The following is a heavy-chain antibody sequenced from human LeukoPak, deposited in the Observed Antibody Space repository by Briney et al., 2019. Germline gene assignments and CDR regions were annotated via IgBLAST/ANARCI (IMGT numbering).Heavy chain of an antibody. J-gene: IGHJ4*02. CDR1: GFTFSTYG. V-gene: IGHV3-7*01. CDR2: IKQDGSEK. CDR3: ARDGDGSVDFDH. Sequence: GGSLRLSCVASGFTFSTYGLSWVRQAPGKGLECVANIKQDGSEKYYVDSVRGRFTISRDNAKNTLYLQINSLRAEDTAVYYCARDGDGSVDFDHWGQGTLVTVSS. D-gene: IGHD5-24*01.